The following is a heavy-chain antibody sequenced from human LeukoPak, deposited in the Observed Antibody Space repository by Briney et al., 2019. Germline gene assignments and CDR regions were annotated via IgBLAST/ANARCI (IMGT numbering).Heavy chain of an antibody. J-gene: IGHJ4*02. Sequence: ASVKVSCKASGYTFTGYSMHWVRQAPGQGLEWMGWINPNSGGTNYAQKFQGRVTVTRDTSINTAYIELGRLTSDDTAVYYCARGRSYDILTGYLFDHWGQGTLVTVSS. CDR3: ARGRSYDILTGYLFDH. D-gene: IGHD3-9*01. V-gene: IGHV1-2*02. CDR2: INPNSGGT. CDR1: GYTFTGYS.